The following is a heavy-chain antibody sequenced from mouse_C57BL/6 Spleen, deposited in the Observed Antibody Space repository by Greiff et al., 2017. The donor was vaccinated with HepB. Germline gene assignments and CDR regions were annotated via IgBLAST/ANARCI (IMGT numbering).Heavy chain of an antibody. CDR3: AREMYYYDSSYWYFDY. D-gene: IGHD1-1*01. CDR1: GYTFTDYN. CDR2: INPNNGGT. Sequence: EVQLQQSGPELVKPGASVKMSCKASGYTFTDYNMPWVKQSHGKSLEWLGYINPNNGGTSYNQKFKGKATLTVDNSSSTAYMELRSLTSEESAVYYCAREMYYYDSSYWYFDYWGQGTTLTVSS. V-gene: IGHV1-22*01. J-gene: IGHJ2*01.